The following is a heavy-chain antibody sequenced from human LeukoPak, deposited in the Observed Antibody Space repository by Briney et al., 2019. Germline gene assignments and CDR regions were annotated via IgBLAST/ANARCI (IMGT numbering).Heavy chain of an antibody. J-gene: IGHJ6*02. D-gene: IGHD4-23*01. V-gene: IGHV3-66*01. Sequence: GGSLRLSCAASGFTFSSYAMSWVRQAPGKGLEWVSVIYSGGSTYYADSVKGRFTISRDNSKNTLYLQMNSLRAEDTAVYYCARALLYGGSPLGYYYYGMDVWGQGTTVTVSS. CDR1: GFTFSSYA. CDR3: ARALLYGGSPLGYYYYGMDV. CDR2: IYSGGST.